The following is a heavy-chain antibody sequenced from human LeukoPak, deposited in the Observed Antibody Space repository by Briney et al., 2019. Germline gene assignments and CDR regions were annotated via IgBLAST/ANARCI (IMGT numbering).Heavy chain of an antibody. CDR3: ARRRGSGWNPIDY. J-gene: IGHJ4*02. CDR2: LYYSGST. CDR1: GGSISSSSYC. D-gene: IGHD6-19*01. Sequence: PSETLSLTCTVSGGSISSSSYCWVWIRQPPGKGLEWFGSLYYSGSTYYNPSLKSRVTISVDTSKNQFSLKLSSVTAADTAVYYCARRRGSGWNPIDYWGQGTLVTVSS. V-gene: IGHV4-39*01.